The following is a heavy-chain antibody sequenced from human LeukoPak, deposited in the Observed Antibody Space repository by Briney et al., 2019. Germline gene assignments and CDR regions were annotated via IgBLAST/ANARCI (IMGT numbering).Heavy chain of an antibody. CDR2: ISGSGGGT. Sequence: GGSLRLSCAASGFTFSSYAMSWVRQGPGKGLEWVSAISGSGGGTNYADSVKGRFIISRDNSKNMLYLQLNSLRADDTAMYYCAKNLGPFDVRGQGTMVTVSS. D-gene: IGHD3-16*01. V-gene: IGHV3-23*01. CDR3: AKNLGPFDV. CDR1: GFTFSSYA. J-gene: IGHJ3*01.